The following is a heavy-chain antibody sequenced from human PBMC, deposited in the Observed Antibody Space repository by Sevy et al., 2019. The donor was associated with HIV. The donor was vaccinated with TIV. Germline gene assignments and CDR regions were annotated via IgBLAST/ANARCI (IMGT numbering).Heavy chain of an antibody. J-gene: IGHJ4*02. CDR2: ISQDGSEI. CDR3: VRAIQSDGSF. V-gene: IGHV3-7*01. CDR1: GFNLENFW. D-gene: IGHD6-19*01. Sequence: GGSLRLSCVASGFNLENFWMNWVRRAPGKGLEWVANISQDGSEIYYVASVKGRFTISRDNARNLVYLQMNSLRVEDTALYYCVRAIQSDGSFWGQGALVTVSS.